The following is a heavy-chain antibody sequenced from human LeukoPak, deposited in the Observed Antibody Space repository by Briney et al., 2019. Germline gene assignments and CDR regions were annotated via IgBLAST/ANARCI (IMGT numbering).Heavy chain of an antibody. J-gene: IGHJ4*02. V-gene: IGHV3-23*01. CDR2: ITTSGDNA. Sequence: GGSLRLSCAASGFTFSGYAMSWVRQAPGKGLEWVSAITTSGDNAYYVDSVKGRFTMSRDNSKNTLYLQMNSLGADGTAVYYCARDHDNFFDYWGQGTLVSVST. CDR1: GFTFSGYA. CDR3: ARDHDNFFDY. D-gene: IGHD3-9*01.